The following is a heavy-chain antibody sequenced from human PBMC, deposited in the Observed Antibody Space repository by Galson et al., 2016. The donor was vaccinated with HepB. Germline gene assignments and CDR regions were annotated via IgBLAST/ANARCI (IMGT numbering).Heavy chain of an antibody. V-gene: IGHV1-69*10. J-gene: IGHJ4*02. Sequence: SVKVSCKASGGTFSRYAINWMRQAPGQGLVWMGGIIPIPGTANYAQKFQGRVTISADKSTSTAYREVSSLRPDDTAVYYCARAEALWGQGTLVTVSS. CDR1: GGTFSRYA. CDR3: ARAEAL. CDR2: IIPIPGTA.